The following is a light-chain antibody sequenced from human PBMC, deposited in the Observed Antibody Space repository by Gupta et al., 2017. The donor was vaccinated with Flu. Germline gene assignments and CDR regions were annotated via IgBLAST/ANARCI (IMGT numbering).Light chain of an antibody. CDR2: DNS. CDR1: DIGRKS. J-gene: IGLJ3*02. CDR3: QVWDSTSDNPRV. V-gene: IGLV3-21*02. Sequence: SYVLTQPPSVSVAPGQAARISCGRNDIGRKSVHWYQQKPGQAPVLVVYDNSDRPSGIPGRFSGSNSGNTATLTISRVEAGDEADYYCQVWDSTSDNPRVFGGGTKLTVL.